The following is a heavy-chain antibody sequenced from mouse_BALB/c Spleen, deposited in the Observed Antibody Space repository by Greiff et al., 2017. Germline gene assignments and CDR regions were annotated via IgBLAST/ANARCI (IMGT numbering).Heavy chain of an antibody. Sequence: VQGVESGPGLVAPSQSLSITCTVSGFSLTGYGVNWVRQPPGKGLEWLGMIWGDGSTDYNSALKSRLSISKDNSKSQVFLKMNSLQTDDTARYYCASYGSSSYYYAMDYWGQGTSVTVSS. CDR1: GFSLTGYG. J-gene: IGHJ4*01. V-gene: IGHV2-6-7*01. CDR3: ASYGSSSYYYAMDY. D-gene: IGHD1-1*01. CDR2: IWGDGST.